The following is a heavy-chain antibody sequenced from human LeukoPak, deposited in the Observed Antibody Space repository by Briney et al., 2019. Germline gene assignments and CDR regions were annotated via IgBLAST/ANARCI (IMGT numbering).Heavy chain of an antibody. CDR1: GFTFSSYA. V-gene: IGHV3-30-3*01. CDR3: ARVGDYYDSSGYYKN. CDR2: ISYDGSNK. Sequence: GGSLRLSCAASGFTFSSYAMHWVRQASGKGLEWVAVISYDGSNKYYADSVKGRFTISRDNSKNTLYLQMNSLRAEDTAVYYCARVGDYYDSSGYYKNWGQGTLVTVSS. J-gene: IGHJ4*02. D-gene: IGHD3-22*01.